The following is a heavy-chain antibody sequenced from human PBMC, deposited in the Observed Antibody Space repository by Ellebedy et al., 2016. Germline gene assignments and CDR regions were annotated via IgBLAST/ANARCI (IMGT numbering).Heavy chain of an antibody. CDR1: GYRFTAYA. CDR3: ARPVYDFGFDP. J-gene: IGHJ5*02. Sequence: ASVKVSXXASGYRFTAYALHWVRQAPGQRLEWMGWIHAGNGDTKYSQKLQDRVSITRDTSASTVYMELSSLRYEDTAVYYCARPVYDFGFDPWGQGTLVTVSS. D-gene: IGHD2/OR15-2a*01. V-gene: IGHV1-3*01. CDR2: IHAGNGDT.